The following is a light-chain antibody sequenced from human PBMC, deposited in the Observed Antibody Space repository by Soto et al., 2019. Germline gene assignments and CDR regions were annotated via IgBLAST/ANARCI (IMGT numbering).Light chain of an antibody. Sequence: QPVLTQSPSASASLGASVKLTCTLSSGHSSYAIAWHQQQPKKGPRYLMKLNSDGSHSKGDGIPDLFSGSSSGAERYLTISSLQSEDEADYYCQNWGTGYVFGTGTKRTVL. V-gene: IGLV4-69*01. J-gene: IGLJ1*01. CDR3: QNWGTGYV. CDR1: SGHSSYA. CDR2: LNSDGSH.